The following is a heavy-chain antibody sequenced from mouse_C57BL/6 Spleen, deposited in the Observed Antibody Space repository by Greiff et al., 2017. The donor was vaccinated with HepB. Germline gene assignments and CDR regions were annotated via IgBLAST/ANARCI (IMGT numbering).Heavy chain of an antibody. CDR3: AREEVYYRDFDV. V-gene: IGHV3-6*01. CDR1: GYSITSGYY. Sequence: EVKLVESGPGLVKPSQSLSLTCSVTGYSITSGYYWNWIRQFPGNKLEWMGYLSYDGSNNYNPSLKNRISITRDTSKNQFFLKLNSVTTEDTATYYCAREEVYYRDFDVWGTGTTVTVSS. CDR2: LSYDGSN. D-gene: IGHD1-1*01. J-gene: IGHJ1*03.